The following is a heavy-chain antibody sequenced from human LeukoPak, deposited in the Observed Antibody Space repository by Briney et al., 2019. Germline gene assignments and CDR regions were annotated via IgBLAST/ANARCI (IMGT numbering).Heavy chain of an antibody. J-gene: IGHJ5*02. D-gene: IGHD3-10*01. V-gene: IGHV4-59*01. Sequence: SETLSLTCTVSGGSISSYYWSWIRQPPGKGLEWIGYIYYSGSTNYNPSLKSRVTISVDTSKNQFSLKLSSVTAADTAVYYCARYRVTMVRGVPRYFNWFDPWGQGTLVTVSS. CDR3: ARYRVTMVRGVPRYFNWFDP. CDR1: GGSISSYY. CDR2: IYYSGST.